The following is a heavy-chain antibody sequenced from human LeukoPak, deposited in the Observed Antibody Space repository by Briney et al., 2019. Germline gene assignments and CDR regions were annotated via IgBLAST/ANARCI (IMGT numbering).Heavy chain of an antibody. Sequence: GGTLRLSCGASGFTFSSHGMNWVRQAPGKGLEWVSFIYSDNTHYSDSVKGRFTISRDNSKNTLYLQMNSLRAEDTAVYYCARRAGAYSHPYDYWGQGTLVTVSS. CDR3: ARRAGAYSHPYDY. J-gene: IGHJ4*02. CDR1: GFTFSSHG. D-gene: IGHD4/OR15-4a*01. CDR2: IYSDNT. V-gene: IGHV3-53*01.